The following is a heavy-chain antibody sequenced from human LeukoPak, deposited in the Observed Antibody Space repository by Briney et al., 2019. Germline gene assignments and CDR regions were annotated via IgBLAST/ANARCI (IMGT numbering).Heavy chain of an antibody. D-gene: IGHD3-16*01. Sequence: SETLSLTCVVYGGSFTAYTWGWIRQSPGKGLEWIGEVKHGGNTNYNPSLKSRVTISTDTSKHQSSLKLTSVTAADAAVYSCARLRARGFDYWGQGTLVTVSP. CDR3: ARLRARGFDY. J-gene: IGHJ4*02. CDR2: VKHGGNT. CDR1: GGSFTAYT. V-gene: IGHV4-34*01.